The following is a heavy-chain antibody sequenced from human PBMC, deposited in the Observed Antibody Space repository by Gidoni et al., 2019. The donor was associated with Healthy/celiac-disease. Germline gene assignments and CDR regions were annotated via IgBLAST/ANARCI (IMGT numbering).Heavy chain of an antibody. CDR1: GFTFRSYA. CDR3: AKGRDFWSGYAQPFDY. V-gene: IGHV3-23*01. J-gene: IGHJ4*02. Sequence: EVQLLESGGGLVQPGGSLRLSCAASGFTFRSYAMSWVRQAPGKGLEWVSAISGSGGSTYYADSVKGRFTISRDNSKNTLYLQMNSLRAEDTAVYYCAKGRDFWSGYAQPFDYWGQGTLVTVSS. D-gene: IGHD3-3*01. CDR2: ISGSGGST.